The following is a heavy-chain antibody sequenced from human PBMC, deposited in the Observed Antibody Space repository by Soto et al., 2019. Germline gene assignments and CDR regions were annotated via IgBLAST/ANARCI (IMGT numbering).Heavy chain of an antibody. J-gene: IGHJ5*02. CDR1: GFTFSNYA. CDR3: VKGGVTYTSIWYAH. D-gene: IGHD6-13*01. V-gene: IGHV3-23*01. CDR2: IKDRGEST. Sequence: DVQLLESGGGVVQPGGSLTLSCAASGFTFSNYAMHWVRQAPGKGLEWVSSIKDRGESTFYLDSVRGPFTISRDNSKDTLSVQMTRLMVAEPALHHWVKGGVTYTSIWYAHWGQGILVTVSS.